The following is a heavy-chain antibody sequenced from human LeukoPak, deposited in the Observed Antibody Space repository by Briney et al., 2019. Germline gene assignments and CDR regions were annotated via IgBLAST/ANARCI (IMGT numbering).Heavy chain of an antibody. CDR1: GFTVSNNY. CDR2: IYSGGST. CDR3: ATGLPYDFWSGYSPFDY. J-gene: IGHJ4*02. Sequence: GGSLRLSCAASGFTVSNNYMSWVRQAPGKGLEWVSVIYSGGSTYYADSVKGRFTISRDNSKSTLYLQMNSLRAEDTAVYYCATGLPYDFWSGYSPFDYWGQGTLVTVSS. V-gene: IGHV3-53*01. D-gene: IGHD3-3*01.